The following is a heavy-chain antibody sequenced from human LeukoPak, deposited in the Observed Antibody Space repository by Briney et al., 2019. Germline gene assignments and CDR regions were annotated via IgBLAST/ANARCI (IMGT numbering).Heavy chain of an antibody. CDR1: GFTLDDYG. J-gene: IGHJ4*02. D-gene: IGHD3-16*02. V-gene: IGHV3-20*04. CDR2: INWNGGST. CDR3: ARGSGSYRQYFDY. Sequence: GGSLRLSCAASGFTLDDYGMSWVRQAPGKGLEWVSGINWNGGSTGYVDSVKGRFAISRDNAKNSLFLHMNSLRVEDTALYYCARGSGSYRQYFDYWGQGTLVTVSS.